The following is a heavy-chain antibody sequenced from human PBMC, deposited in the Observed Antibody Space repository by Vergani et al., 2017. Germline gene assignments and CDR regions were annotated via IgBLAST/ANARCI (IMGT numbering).Heavy chain of an antibody. Sequence: QVQLVESGGGVVQPGRSLRLSCAASGFTFSSYGMHWVRQAPGKGLEWVAVISYDGSNKYYADSVKGRFTISRDNSKNTLYLQMNSLRAEDTAVYYCAKSGGPHDFWSGYYYYYMDVRGKGTTVTVSS. CDR1: GFTFSSYG. CDR3: AKSGGPHDFWSGYYYYYMDV. V-gene: IGHV3-30*18. CDR2: ISYDGSNK. D-gene: IGHD3-3*01. J-gene: IGHJ6*03.